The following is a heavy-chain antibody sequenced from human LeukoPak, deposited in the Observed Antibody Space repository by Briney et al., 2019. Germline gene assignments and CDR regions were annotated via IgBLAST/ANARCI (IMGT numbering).Heavy chain of an antibody. J-gene: IGHJ4*02. CDR2: IRYDGSNK. CDR3: ANSMGYDSSGYSQYFDY. Sequence: PGGSLRLSCAASGFTFSSYGMHWVRQAPGKGLEWVAFIRYDGSNKYYADSVKGRFTISRDNSKNTLYLEMNSLRAEDTAVYYCANSMGYDSSGYSQYFDYWGQGTLVTVSS. CDR1: GFTFSSYG. V-gene: IGHV3-30*02. D-gene: IGHD3-22*01.